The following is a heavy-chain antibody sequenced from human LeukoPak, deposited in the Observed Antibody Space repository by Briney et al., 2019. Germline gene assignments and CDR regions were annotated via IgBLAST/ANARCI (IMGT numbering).Heavy chain of an antibody. CDR3: ARVFSPYDFWSGYYIGYFDY. CDR2: INHSGST. D-gene: IGHD3-3*01. J-gene: IGHJ4*02. V-gene: IGHV4-30-2*01. CDR1: GGSISSGGYS. Sequence: SQTLSLTCAVSGGSISSGGYSWSWIRQPPGKGLEWIGEINHSGSTNYNPSLKSRVTISVDTSKNQFSLKLSSVTAADTAVYYCARVFSPYDFWSGYYIGYFDYWGQGTLVTVSS.